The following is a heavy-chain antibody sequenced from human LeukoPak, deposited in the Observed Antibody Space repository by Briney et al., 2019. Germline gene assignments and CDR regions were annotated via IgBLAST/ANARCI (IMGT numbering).Heavy chain of an antibody. J-gene: IGHJ6*03. Sequence: SETLSLTCAVYGGSFSGYYWSWIRQPPGKGLEWIGEINHSGSTNYNPSLKSRFSISIDTSKNQFSLKLSSVTAADTAVYYCARDRTSYHMDVWGKGTTVTVSS. CDR3: ARDRTSYHMDV. V-gene: IGHV4-34*01. D-gene: IGHD1-14*01. CDR2: INHSGST. CDR1: GGSFSGYY.